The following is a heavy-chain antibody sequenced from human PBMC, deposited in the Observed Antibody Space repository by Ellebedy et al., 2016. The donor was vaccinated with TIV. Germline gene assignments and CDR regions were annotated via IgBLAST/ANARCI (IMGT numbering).Heavy chain of an antibody. D-gene: IGHD6-19*01. CDR2: INQDGSER. J-gene: IGHJ4*02. Sequence: GGSLRLSCAASGFTFSNYWMNWVRQAPGKGLEWVANINQDGSERNYVDSVKGRFAISRDNAKNSLYLQMNSLGDEDTAVYYCARDQWLGRAYYFDSWGQGTLVTVSS. V-gene: IGHV3-7*01. CDR3: ARDQWLGRAYYFDS. CDR1: GFTFSNYW.